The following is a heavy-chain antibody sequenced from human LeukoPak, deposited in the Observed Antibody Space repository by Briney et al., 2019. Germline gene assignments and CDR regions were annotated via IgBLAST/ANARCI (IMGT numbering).Heavy chain of an antibody. J-gene: IGHJ4*02. CDR3: AKDVAAREEIFDY. V-gene: IGHV3-23*01. D-gene: IGHD6-6*01. Sequence: GGSLRLSCAASGFTFSSYAMSWVRQAPGKGLEWVSAISGSGGSTYYADPVKGRFTISRDNSKNTLYLQMNSLRAEDTAVYYCAKDVAAREEIFDYWGQGTLVTVSS. CDR2: ISGSGGST. CDR1: GFTFSSYA.